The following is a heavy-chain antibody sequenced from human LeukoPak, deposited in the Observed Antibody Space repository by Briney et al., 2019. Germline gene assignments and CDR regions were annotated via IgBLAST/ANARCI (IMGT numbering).Heavy chain of an antibody. CDR3: ASYGSGNWGYFDY. Sequence: GGSLRLSCAASGFTVSSNYMSWVRQAPGKGLEWVSVIYSGGSTYYADSVKGPFTISRDNSKNTLYLQMNSLRAEDTAVYYCASYGSGNWGYFDYWGQGTLVTVSS. CDR2: IYSGGST. CDR1: GFTVSSNY. V-gene: IGHV3-53*01. J-gene: IGHJ4*02. D-gene: IGHD3-10*01.